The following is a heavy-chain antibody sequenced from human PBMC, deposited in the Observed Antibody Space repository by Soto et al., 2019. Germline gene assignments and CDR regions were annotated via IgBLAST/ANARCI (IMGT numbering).Heavy chain of an antibody. CDR2: IYYSGST. CDR1: GDSISSSSYD. V-gene: IGHV4-39*07. Sequence: PSETLSITFTVCGDSISSSSYDWGWIRQPPGKGLEWIGGIYYSGSTYYNPSLKSRVTISVDTSKNQFSLKLSSVTAADTAVYYCARVPDRWGQGTLVTVS. J-gene: IGHJ5*02. D-gene: IGHD2-2*01. CDR3: ARVPDR.